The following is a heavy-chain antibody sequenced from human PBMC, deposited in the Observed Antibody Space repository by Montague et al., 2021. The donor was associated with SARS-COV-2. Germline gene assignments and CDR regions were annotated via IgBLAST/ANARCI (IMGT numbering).Heavy chain of an antibody. CDR1: GFTFSDYY. CDR2: ISNSGSYT. J-gene: IGHJ4*02. CDR3: AKSSLLWFGRPFDF. D-gene: IGHD3-10*01. V-gene: IGHV3-11*03. Sequence: SLRLSCAASGFTFSDYYMSWIRQAPGKGLEWVSYISNSGSYTNYADSVKGRFTISRDSAKNSLYLQMNSLRAEDTAVYYCAKSSLLWFGRPFDFWGQGTLVTVSS.